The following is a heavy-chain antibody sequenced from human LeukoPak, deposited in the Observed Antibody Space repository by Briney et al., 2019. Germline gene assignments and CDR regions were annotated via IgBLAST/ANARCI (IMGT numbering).Heavy chain of an antibody. CDR3: ARDARIAVAGTSGGDWFDP. J-gene: IGHJ5*02. CDR2: ISTYNGNT. D-gene: IGHD6-19*01. CDR1: GYTFTTYG. V-gene: IGHV1-18*01. Sequence: ASVKVSCVASGYTFTTYGINWVRQAPGQGLEWMGWISTYNGNTNYAQNFQGRVTMTTDTSTTTAYMELRSLRSDDTAMYDCARDARIAVAGTSGGDWFDPWGQGTLVTVSS.